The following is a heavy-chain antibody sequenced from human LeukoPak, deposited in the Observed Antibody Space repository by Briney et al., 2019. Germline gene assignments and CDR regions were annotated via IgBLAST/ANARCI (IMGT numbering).Heavy chain of an antibody. CDR2: ISSSSSTI. D-gene: IGHD1-26*01. CDR3: ARDLFSGSYYGS. Sequence: GGSLRLSCAASGFTFSSYSMNWVRQAPGKGLEWVSYISSSSSTIYYADSVRGRFTISRDNAKNSLYLQMNSLRAEDTAVYYCARDLFSGSYYGSWGQGTLVTVSS. V-gene: IGHV3-48*01. J-gene: IGHJ4*02. CDR1: GFTFSSYS.